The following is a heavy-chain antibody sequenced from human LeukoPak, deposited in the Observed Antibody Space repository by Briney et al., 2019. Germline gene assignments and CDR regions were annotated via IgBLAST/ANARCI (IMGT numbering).Heavy chain of an antibody. V-gene: IGHV3-74*01. CDR2: INSDGSST. CDR1: GFTFSSYS. D-gene: IGHD3-10*01. Sequence: GGSLRLSCAASGFTFSSYSMNWVRQAPGKGLVWVSRINSDGSSTSYADSVKGRFTISRDNAKNTLYLQMNSLRAEDTAVYYCARRARPGYFDYWGQGTLVTVSS. CDR3: ARRARPGYFDY. J-gene: IGHJ4*02.